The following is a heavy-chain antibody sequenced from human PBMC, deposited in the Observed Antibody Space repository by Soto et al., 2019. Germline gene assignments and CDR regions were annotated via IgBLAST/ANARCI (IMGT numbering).Heavy chain of an antibody. CDR1: GVSFSGYY. CDR2: INHSGST. Sequence: SETLSLTCAVYGVSFSGYYWSWIRQPPGKGLEWIGEINHSGSTNYNPSLKSRVTISVDTSKNQFSLKLSSVTAADTAVYYCARARGGYSYGWWFDPWGQGTLVT. D-gene: IGHD5-18*01. V-gene: IGHV4-34*01. CDR3: ARARGGYSYGWWFDP. J-gene: IGHJ5*02.